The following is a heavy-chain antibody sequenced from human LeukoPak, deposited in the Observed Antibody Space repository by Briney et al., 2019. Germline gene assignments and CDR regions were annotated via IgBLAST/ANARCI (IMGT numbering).Heavy chain of an antibody. Sequence: TGGSLRLSCAASGFTFSSYAMSWVRQAPGKGLEWVSAISGSGGSTYYADSVKGRFTISRDNSKNTLYLQMNSLRAEDTAVYYCAKDHSSGYYYGLFDYWGQGTLVTVSS. CDR3: AKDHSSGYYYGLFDY. J-gene: IGHJ4*02. V-gene: IGHV3-23*01. D-gene: IGHD3-22*01. CDR1: GFTFSSYA. CDR2: ISGSGGST.